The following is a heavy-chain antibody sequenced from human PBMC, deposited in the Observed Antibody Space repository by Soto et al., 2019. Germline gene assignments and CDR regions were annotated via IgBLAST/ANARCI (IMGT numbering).Heavy chain of an antibody. CDR2: INHSGST. J-gene: IGHJ5*02. CDR1: GGSFSGYY. V-gene: IGHV4-34*01. Sequence: SETLSLTCAVSGGSFSGYYWSWIRQPPGKGLEWIGEINHSGSTNYNPSLKSRVTISVDTSKNQFSLKLSSVTAADTAVYYCARFSEGYSTHYDPWGQGTLVTVSS. D-gene: IGHD4-4*01. CDR3: ARFSEGYSTHYDP.